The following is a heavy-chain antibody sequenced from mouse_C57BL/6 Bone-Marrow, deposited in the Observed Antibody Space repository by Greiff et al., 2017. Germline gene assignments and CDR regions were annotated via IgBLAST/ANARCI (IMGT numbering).Heavy chain of an antibody. CDR2: ISDGGSYT. Sequence: EVQRVESGGGLVKPGGSLKLSCAASGFTFSSYAMSWVRQTPEKRLEWVATISDGGSYTYYPDNVKGRFTISRDNAKNNLYLQMSHLKSEDTAMYDCAREGLLREGFAYWGQGTLVTVSA. V-gene: IGHV5-4*01. J-gene: IGHJ3*01. CDR1: GFTFSSYA. CDR3: AREGLLREGFAY. D-gene: IGHD1-1*01.